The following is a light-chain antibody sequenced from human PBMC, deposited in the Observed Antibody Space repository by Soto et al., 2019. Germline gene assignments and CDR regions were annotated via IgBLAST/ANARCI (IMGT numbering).Light chain of an antibody. CDR2: EGS. V-gene: IGLV2-23*01. CDR3: CSHAGSTTYVV. J-gene: IGLJ2*01. CDR1: SSDVGSYNL. Sequence: QSVLTQPASVSGSPGQSITISCTGTSSDVGSYNLVSWYQQHPGKAPKLMIYEGSKRPSGVYNRFSGSKSGNTASLTISGLQAEDEADYYCCSHAGSTTYVVFGGGTKVTVL.